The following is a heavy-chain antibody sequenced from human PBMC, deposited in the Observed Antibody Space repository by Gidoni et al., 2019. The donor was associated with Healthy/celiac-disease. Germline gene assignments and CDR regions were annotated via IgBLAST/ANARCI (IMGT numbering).Heavy chain of an antibody. CDR1: GFTFSSYA. Sequence: LSCAASGFTFSSYAMHWVRQAPGKGLEWVAVISYDGSNKYYADSVKGRFTISRDNSKNTLYLQMNSLRAEDTAVYYCARVAYGDYALDYWGQGTLVTVSS. CDR3: ARVAYGDYALDY. J-gene: IGHJ4*02. V-gene: IGHV3-30*04. CDR2: ISYDGSNK. D-gene: IGHD4-17*01.